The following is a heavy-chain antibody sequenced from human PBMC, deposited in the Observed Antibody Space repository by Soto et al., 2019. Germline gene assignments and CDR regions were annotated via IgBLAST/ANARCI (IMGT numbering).Heavy chain of an antibody. CDR2: ISYDGSNK. J-gene: IGHJ4*02. Sequence: SGGSLRLSCAASGFTFSSYAMHWVRQAPGKGLEWVAVISYDGSNKFYADSVKGRFTISRDNFKNTLYLQMDSLGAEDTAVYYCARGLDTNGYYYPFDYWGQGTLVTVSS. D-gene: IGHD3-22*01. CDR3: ARGLDTNGYYYPFDY. CDR1: GFTFSSYA. V-gene: IGHV3-30-3*01.